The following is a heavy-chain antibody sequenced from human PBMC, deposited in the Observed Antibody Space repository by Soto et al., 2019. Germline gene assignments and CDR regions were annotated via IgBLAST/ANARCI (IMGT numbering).Heavy chain of an antibody. D-gene: IGHD2-8*02. CDR1: GFTLSTYA. Sequence: GGSPRLSCVASGFTLSTYAMSWFRQAPGKGLEWVSSITGSGGSTYYADSVRGRFTISRDNSKSTVSLHMNSLRAEDTAVYSIVNPGVTPSGGFVVWAQGTMVPFPS. J-gene: IGHJ3*01. CDR3: VNPGVTPSGGFVV. V-gene: IGHV3-23*01. CDR2: ITGSGGST.